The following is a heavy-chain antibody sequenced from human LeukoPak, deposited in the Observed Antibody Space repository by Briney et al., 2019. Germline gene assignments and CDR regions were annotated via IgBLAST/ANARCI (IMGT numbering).Heavy chain of an antibody. V-gene: IGHV4-59*01. Sequence: TSSETLSLTCTVSGGSISSYYWSWIRQPPGKGLEWIGYIYYSGSTNYNPSLKSRVTISVDTSKNQFSLKLSSVTAADTAVYYCAREPDGMDVWGQGTMITVSS. J-gene: IGHJ6*02. CDR2: IYYSGST. CDR3: AREPDGMDV. CDR1: GGSISSYY.